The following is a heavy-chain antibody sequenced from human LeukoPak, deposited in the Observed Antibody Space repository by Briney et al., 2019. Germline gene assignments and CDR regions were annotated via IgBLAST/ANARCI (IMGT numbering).Heavy chain of an antibody. Sequence: ASVKVSCKASGYTFTGSYMHWVRQAPGQGLEWMGWINPNSGGTNYAQKFQGSVTMTRDTSISTAYMELSRLRSDDTAVYYCARHRAYSSSSPFDYWGPGTMVTVSS. CDR2: INPNSGGT. CDR1: GYTFTGSY. D-gene: IGHD6-6*01. V-gene: IGHV1-2*02. J-gene: IGHJ4*02. CDR3: ARHRAYSSSSPFDY.